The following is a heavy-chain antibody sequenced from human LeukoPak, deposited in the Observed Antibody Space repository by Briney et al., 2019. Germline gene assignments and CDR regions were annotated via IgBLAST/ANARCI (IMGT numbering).Heavy chain of an antibody. CDR1: GFTFSNYY. Sequence: GGSLRLSCAASGFTFSNYYMSWIRQAPGKGLEWVSYISSSGTTIYYADSVKGRFTISRDNAKNSLYLQMDSLRAEDTAVYYCARTPTTPLSSGDYYYYMDVWGKGTTVTVSS. J-gene: IGHJ6*03. CDR3: ARTPTTPLSSGDYYYYMDV. D-gene: IGHD6-6*01. CDR2: ISSSGTTI. V-gene: IGHV3-11*04.